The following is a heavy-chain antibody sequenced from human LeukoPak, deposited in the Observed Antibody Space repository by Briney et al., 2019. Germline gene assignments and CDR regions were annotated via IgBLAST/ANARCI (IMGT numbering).Heavy chain of an antibody. CDR2: ISHDGSNK. Sequence: PGGSLRLSCAASGFTFSSSGMHWVRQAPGKGLEWLSTISHDGSNKYYGDSVKGRFTISRDNSKNTLYVQMNGLRAEDTAVYFCAKDTPSPNSGYYHYWGQGTLVTVSS. CDR3: AKDTPSPNSGYYHY. CDR1: GFTFSSSG. V-gene: IGHV3-30*18. J-gene: IGHJ4*02. D-gene: IGHD2/OR15-2a*01.